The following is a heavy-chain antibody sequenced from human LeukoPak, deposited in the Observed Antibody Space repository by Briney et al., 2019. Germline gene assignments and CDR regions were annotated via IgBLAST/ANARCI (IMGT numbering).Heavy chain of an antibody. CDR1: GFTFSDYY. CDR3: AREFTAMAFDY. V-gene: IGHV3-11*04. D-gene: IGHD5-18*01. CDR2: ISSSGSTK. J-gene: IGHJ4*02. Sequence: PGGSLRLSCEASGFTFSDYYMSWMRQAPGKGLEWVSYISSSGSTKYYADSVKGRLTISRDNAKNSLYLHMDSLRAEDTAVYYCAREFTAMAFDYWGQGALVTVSS.